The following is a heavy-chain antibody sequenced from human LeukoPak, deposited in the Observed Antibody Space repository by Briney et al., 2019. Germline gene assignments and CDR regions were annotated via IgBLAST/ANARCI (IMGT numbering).Heavy chain of an antibody. V-gene: IGHV5-51*01. J-gene: IGHJ4*02. CDR2: IYPGDSDT. Sequence: GKSLKISCKGCGYSFTRYYIGWVRQMPGKGLEWMGIIYPGDSDTRYSPSFQGQVTISADKSISTAYLQWSSLKASDTAMYYCARYRYCSGGNCYGPDYWGQGTLVTVSS. CDR1: GYSFTRYY. CDR3: ARYRYCSGGNCYGPDY. D-gene: IGHD2-15*01.